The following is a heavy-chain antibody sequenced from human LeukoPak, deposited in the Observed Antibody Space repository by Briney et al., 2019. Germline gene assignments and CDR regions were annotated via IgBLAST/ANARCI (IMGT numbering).Heavy chain of an antibody. J-gene: IGHJ5*02. Sequence: ASVKVSCKASGYTFTSYYMHWVRQAPGQGLEWMGIINPSGGSTSYAQKSQGRVTMTRDTSTSTVYMELSSLRSEDTAVYYCASGSPVGQYDLWSGYWGFDPWGQGTLVAVSS. D-gene: IGHD3-3*01. CDR2: INPSGGST. V-gene: IGHV1-46*03. CDR1: GYTFTSYY. CDR3: ASGSPVGQYDLWSGYWGFDP.